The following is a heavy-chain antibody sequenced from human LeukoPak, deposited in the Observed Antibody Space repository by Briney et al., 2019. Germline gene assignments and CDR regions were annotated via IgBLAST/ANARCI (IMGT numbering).Heavy chain of an antibody. CDR1: GYSFTSSW. J-gene: IGHJ5*02. CDR2: INPGDSDT. D-gene: IGHD3-10*01. CDR3: ARQPGAGWFDP. V-gene: IGHV5-51*01. Sequence: GESLQISCQASGYSFTSSWIGWARQMPGKGLEWMAIINPGDSDTRYSPSFQGQVTIAADKSISTVYLQWGSLKASDTAMYYCARQPGAGWFDPWGQGTLVTVSS.